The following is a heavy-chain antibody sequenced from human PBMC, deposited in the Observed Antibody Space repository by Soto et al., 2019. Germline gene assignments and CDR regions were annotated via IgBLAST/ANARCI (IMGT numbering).Heavy chain of an antibody. D-gene: IGHD6-13*01. Sequence: EAQLVESGGGLVQPGGSLRLSCAASGFTFSNYEMHWGRQAPGKGLEYVSGISNNGAHTDYAKSVKGRFTISRDNSKNTLYLQMGSLRAEDMALYYCARRGYGSRWPNVYMDVWGKGTTVTFAS. CDR1: GFTFSNYE. CDR2: ISNNGAHT. CDR3: ARRGYGSRWPNVYMDV. J-gene: IGHJ6*03. V-gene: IGHV3-64*01.